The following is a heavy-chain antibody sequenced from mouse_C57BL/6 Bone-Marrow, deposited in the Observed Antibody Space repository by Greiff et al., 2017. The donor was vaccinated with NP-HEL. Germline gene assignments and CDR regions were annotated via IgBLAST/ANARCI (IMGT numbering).Heavy chain of an antibody. J-gene: IGHJ3*01. CDR3: ARSLYYGSSSWFAY. Sequence: VQLQQSGPELVKPGASVKIPCKASGYTFTDYNMDWVKQSHGKSLEWIGDINPNNGGTIYNQKFKGKATLTVDKSASTAYMELRVLTSEDTAVYYCARSLYYGSSSWFAYWGQGTLGTVSA. V-gene: IGHV1-18*01. CDR1: GYTFTDYN. D-gene: IGHD1-1*01. CDR2: INPNNGGT.